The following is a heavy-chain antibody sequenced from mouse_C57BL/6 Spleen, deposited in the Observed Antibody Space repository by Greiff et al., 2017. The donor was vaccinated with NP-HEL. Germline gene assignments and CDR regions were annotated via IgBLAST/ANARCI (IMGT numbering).Heavy chain of an antibody. V-gene: IGHV1-26*01. Sequence: EVQLQQSGPELVKPGASVKISCEASGYTFTDYYMNWVKQSHGKSLEWIGDITPNNGGTSYNQKFKGKATLTVDKSSSTAYMEHRSLTSEDAAVYYCARGGYGKLFAYWGQGTLVTVSA. D-gene: IGHD2-10*02. CDR2: ITPNNGGT. CDR1: GYTFTDYY. J-gene: IGHJ3*01. CDR3: ARGGYGKLFAY.